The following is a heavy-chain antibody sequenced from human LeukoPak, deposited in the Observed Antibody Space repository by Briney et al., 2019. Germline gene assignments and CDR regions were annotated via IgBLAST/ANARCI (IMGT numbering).Heavy chain of an antibody. Sequence: GGSLRLSCAASGFTFSNYGMHWVRQAPGKGLEWVAVISYDGNNKYYADSVKGRFTISRDNSKNTLYLQMNSLRAEDTAVYYCALVGDYYAMAGCAQGPTVTVSS. CDR3: ALVGDYYAMAG. CDR2: ISYDGNNK. D-gene: IGHD3-10*01. V-gene: IGHV3-30*03. J-gene: IGHJ6*02. CDR1: GFTFSNYG.